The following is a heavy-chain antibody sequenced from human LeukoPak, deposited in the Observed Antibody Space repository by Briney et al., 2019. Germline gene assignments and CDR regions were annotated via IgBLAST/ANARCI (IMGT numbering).Heavy chain of an antibody. D-gene: IGHD1-1*01. CDR1: GFTFSSYE. J-gene: IGHJ4*02. CDR2: ISSSGSTI. Sequence: GGSLRLSCAASGFTFSSYEMSWVRQAPGKGLEWVSYISSSGSTIYYADSVKGRFTISRDNAKNSLYLQMNSLRAEDTAVYYCASLYNWNDVLDYWGQGTLVTVSS. V-gene: IGHV3-48*03. CDR3: ASLYNWNDVLDY.